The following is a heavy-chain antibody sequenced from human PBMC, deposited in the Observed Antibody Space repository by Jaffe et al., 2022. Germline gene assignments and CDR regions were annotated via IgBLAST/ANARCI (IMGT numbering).Heavy chain of an antibody. V-gene: IGHV3-48*03. J-gene: IGHJ4*02. CDR3: AREDIAVAGSDY. CDR2: ISGSGSTI. CDR1: GFTFSSYE. Sequence: EVQLVESGGGLVQPGGSLRLSCEASGFTFSSYEMNWVRQAPGKGLEWVSYISGSGSTIYYADSVKGRFTISRDNARNSLYLQMNSLRAEDTAVYYCAREDIAVAGSDYWGQGTLVTVSS. D-gene: IGHD6-13*01.